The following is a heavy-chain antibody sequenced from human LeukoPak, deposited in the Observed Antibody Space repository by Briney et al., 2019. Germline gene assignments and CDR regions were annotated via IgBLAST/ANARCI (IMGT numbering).Heavy chain of an antibody. J-gene: IGHJ2*01. V-gene: IGHV4-38-2*02. CDR3: ARDPYCTNGVCYTKWYFDL. D-gene: IGHD2-8*01. Sequence: SETLSLTCTVSGYSISSGYYWGWIRQPPGKGLEWIGSIYHSGSTYYNPSLKSRVTISVDTSKNQFSLKLSSVTAADTAVYYCARDPYCTNGVCYTKWYFDLWGRGTLVTVSS. CDR1: GYSISSGYY. CDR2: IYHSGST.